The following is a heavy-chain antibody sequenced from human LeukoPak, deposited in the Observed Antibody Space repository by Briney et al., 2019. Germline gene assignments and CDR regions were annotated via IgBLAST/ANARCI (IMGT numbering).Heavy chain of an antibody. CDR2: IKNDGSEK. V-gene: IGHV3-7*03. Sequence: GGSLRLSCTASGFSFSSSWLCWVRQAPGPGQERVANIKNDGSEKYYVDTVLDRFTITRDNTTNAQFLQKITVRADDKAVCYFSMPVISSGNYCVRGTL. CDR1: GFSFSSSW. CDR3: SMPVISSGNY. D-gene: IGHD3-10*01. J-gene: IGHJ4*02.